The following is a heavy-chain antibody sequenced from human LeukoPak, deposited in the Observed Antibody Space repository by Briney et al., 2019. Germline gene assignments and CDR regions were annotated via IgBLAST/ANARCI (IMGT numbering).Heavy chain of an antibody. CDR2: ISSSGSTI. Sequence: GGSLRLSCAASGFTFSSYEMNWVRQAPGKGLEWVSYISSSGSTIYYADSVKGRFTISRVNAKNSLYLQMNSLRAEDTAVYYCARVPNRKLWFGELFPSYFDYWGQGTLVTVSS. D-gene: IGHD3-10*01. CDR1: GFTFSSYE. V-gene: IGHV3-48*03. CDR3: ARVPNRKLWFGELFPSYFDY. J-gene: IGHJ4*02.